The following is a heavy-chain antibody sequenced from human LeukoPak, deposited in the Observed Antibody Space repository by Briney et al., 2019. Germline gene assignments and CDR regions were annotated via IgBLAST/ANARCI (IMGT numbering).Heavy chain of an antibody. V-gene: IGHV3-23*01. CDR3: AKSPYGSGAHWFDP. Sequence: GGSLRLSCAASGFTFSSYAMSWVRQAPEKGLEWVSGIGGSGDSTYYPGSVRGRFTISRDNSKNTLYLQMNSLRAEDTAVYYCAKSPYGSGAHWFDPWGQGTLVTVSS. CDR1: GFTFSSYA. D-gene: IGHD3-10*01. J-gene: IGHJ5*02. CDR2: IGGSGDST.